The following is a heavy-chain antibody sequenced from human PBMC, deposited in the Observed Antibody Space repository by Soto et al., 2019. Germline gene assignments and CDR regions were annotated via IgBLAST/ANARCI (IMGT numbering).Heavy chain of an antibody. J-gene: IGHJ4*02. Sequence: SXTLSLTCTVSGGSISSYYWSWIRQPPGKGLEWIGYIYYSGSTNYNPSLKSRVTISVDTSKNQFSLKLSSVTAADTAVYYCARGAAAGTVYYFDYWGQGTLVTVSS. CDR2: IYYSGST. D-gene: IGHD6-13*01. CDR1: GGSISSYY. CDR3: ARGAAAGTVYYFDY. V-gene: IGHV4-59*01.